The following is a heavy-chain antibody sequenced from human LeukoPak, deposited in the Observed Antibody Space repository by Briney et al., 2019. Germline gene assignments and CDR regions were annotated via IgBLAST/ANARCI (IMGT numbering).Heavy chain of an antibody. CDR2: IKQDGSEK. CDR3: AKGYDTG. J-gene: IGHJ4*02. Sequence: GGSLRLSCAASGFNFSSYWMTWVRQAPGKGLEWVANIKQDGSEKYYVDSVKGRFTISRDNAKNSLYLQMNNLRAEDTAIYYCAKGYDTGGGQGTLVTVS. CDR1: GFNFSSYW. V-gene: IGHV3-7*01. D-gene: IGHD3-22*01.